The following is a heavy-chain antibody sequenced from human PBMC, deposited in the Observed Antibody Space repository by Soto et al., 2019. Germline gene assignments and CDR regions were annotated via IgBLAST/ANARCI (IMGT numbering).Heavy chain of an antibody. D-gene: IGHD5-12*01. CDR2: INPSGGTT. CDR3: ARESGGATATLDYYYFYMDV. CDR1: GDSFNEYY. J-gene: IGHJ6*03. Sequence: ASVKVSCKTSGDSFNEYYIHWVRQAPGQGLEWMGWINPSGGTTKYAQKFQGRVTVTRDTSIRTVYMELSSLRSDDTALYYCARESGGATATLDYYYFYMDVWGKGTTVTVSS. V-gene: IGHV1-2*02.